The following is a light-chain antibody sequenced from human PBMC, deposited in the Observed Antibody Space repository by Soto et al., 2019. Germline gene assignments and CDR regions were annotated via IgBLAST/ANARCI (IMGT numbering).Light chain of an antibody. CDR1: NIGSKT. CDR2: KDN. CDR3: QVWDSSTARV. J-gene: IGLJ1*01. V-gene: IGLV3-9*01. Sequence: SYELTQPLSVSVALGQTARVTCGGNNIGSKTVHWYQQKPGQAPVLVIYKDNNRPSGIPERFSGSNSGNTATLTISRAQAGDEADYYCQVWDSSTARVFGTGTKLTVL.